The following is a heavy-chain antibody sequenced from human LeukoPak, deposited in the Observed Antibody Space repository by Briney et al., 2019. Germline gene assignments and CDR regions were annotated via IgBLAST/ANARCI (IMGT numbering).Heavy chain of an antibody. D-gene: IGHD3-3*01. CDR1: GYSFTSYW. J-gene: IGHJ5*02. CDR2: IYPGDSGT. CDR3: ARLRTEDAITIFGVVTINDNWFDP. Sequence: GESLKISCKGSGYSFTSYWIGWVRQMPGKGLEWMGIIYPGDSGTRYSPSFQGQVTISADKSSSTAYLQWSSLKASDTAMYYCARLRTEDAITIFGVVTINDNWFDPWGQGTLVTVSS. V-gene: IGHV5-51*01.